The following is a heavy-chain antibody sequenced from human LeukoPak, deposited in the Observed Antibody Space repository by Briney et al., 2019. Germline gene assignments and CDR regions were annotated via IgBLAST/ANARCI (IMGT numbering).Heavy chain of an antibody. CDR1: GGSISSYY. D-gene: IGHD3-22*01. V-gene: IGHV4-59*01. J-gene: IGHJ4*02. Sequence: TETLSLTCTVSGGSISSYYWSWIRQPPGKGLEYIGYIYYNGNTNYNPSLKSRVTISVDTSKNQFSLKVSSVTAADTAVYYCARAHDYDSSGYCSFDYWGQGTLVTVPS. CDR2: IYYNGNT. CDR3: ARAHDYDSSGYCSFDY.